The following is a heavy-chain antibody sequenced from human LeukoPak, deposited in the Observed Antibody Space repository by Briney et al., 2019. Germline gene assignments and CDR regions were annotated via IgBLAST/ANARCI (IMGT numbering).Heavy chain of an antibody. CDR1: GYSISSGYV. CDR3: ARRYSSDWFFDY. CDR2: SHYTGST. D-gene: IGHD6-19*01. V-gene: IGHV4-38-2*01. Sequence: PSETLSLTCAVSGYSISSGYVWGWIRQPPGKGLEWIGSSHYTGSTYYNPSLKSRLTISLDTSKNQLSLKLSSVTAADTAVYYCARRYSSDWFFDYWGQGTLVTVSS. J-gene: IGHJ4*02.